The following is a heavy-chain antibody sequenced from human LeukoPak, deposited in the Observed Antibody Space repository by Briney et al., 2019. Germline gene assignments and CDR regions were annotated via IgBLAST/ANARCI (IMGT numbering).Heavy chain of an antibody. CDR3: ARGPNYYDSSGYYLVDY. D-gene: IGHD3-22*01. CDR2: TYSGGST. V-gene: IGHV3-66*02. J-gene: IGHJ4*02. Sequence: GGSLRLSCAASGFTVSSNYMSWVRQAPGKGLEWVSVTYSGGSTYYADSVKGRFTISRDNSKNTLYLQMNSLRAEDTAVYYCARGPNYYDSSGYYLVDYWGQGTLVTVSS. CDR1: GFTVSSNY.